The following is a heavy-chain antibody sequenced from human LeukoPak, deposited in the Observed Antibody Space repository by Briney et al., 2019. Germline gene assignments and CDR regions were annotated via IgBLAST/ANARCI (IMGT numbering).Heavy chain of an antibody. J-gene: IGHJ4*02. D-gene: IGHD5-18*01. V-gene: IGHV5-51*01. CDR3: ARYRYTAMLTDFDY. CDR2: IYPGDSDT. CDR1: GHSFTNYW. Sequence: GESLKISCKGSGHSFTNYWIGWVRQMPGKGLEWMGIIYPGDSDTRYSPSFQDQVTSSADKSISAAYLQWSSLKASDTAMYYCARYRYTAMLTDFDYWGQGTLVTVSS.